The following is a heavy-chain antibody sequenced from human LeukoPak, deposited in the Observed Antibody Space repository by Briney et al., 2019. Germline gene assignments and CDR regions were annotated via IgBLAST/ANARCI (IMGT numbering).Heavy chain of an antibody. J-gene: IGHJ6*02. D-gene: IGHD5-18*01. CDR1: GFTVSSNY. CDR2: IYSGGST. V-gene: IGHV3-53*01. Sequence: PGGSLSLSCAASGFTVSSNYMSWVRQAPGKGLEWVSVIYSGGSTYYADSVKGRFTISRDNSKNTLYLQMNSLRAEDTAVYYCASKRGYSYGFFYYYGMDVWGQGTTVTVSS. CDR3: ASKRGYSYGFFYYYGMDV.